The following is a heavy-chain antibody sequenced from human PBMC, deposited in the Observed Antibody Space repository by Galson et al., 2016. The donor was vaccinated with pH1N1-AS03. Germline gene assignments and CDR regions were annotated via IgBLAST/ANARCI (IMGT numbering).Heavy chain of an antibody. CDR2: INEDGTEK. CDR1: GFSFSSYW. CDR3: ARTRTAES. D-gene: IGHD2-21*02. Sequence: SLRLSCAASGFSFSSYWMTWVRQAPGKGLEWVATINEDGTEKHYLDSLKGRFSISRDNAKNSLHLEMNSLRAEDTAFYYCARTRTAESWGKGTLVTVSS. V-gene: IGHV3-7*03. J-gene: IGHJ5*02.